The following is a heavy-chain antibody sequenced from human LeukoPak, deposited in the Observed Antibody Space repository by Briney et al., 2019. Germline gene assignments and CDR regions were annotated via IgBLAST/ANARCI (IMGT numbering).Heavy chain of an antibody. V-gene: IGHV4-34*01. CDR1: GGSFSGYY. CDR2: INHSGST. Sequence: SSETLSLTCAVYGGSFSGYYWSWIRQPPGKGLEWIGEINHSGSTNYNPSLKSRVTISVDTSKNQFSLKLSSVTAADTAVYYCARGYYDSSGYYVGLNNWFDPWGQGTLVTVSS. J-gene: IGHJ5*02. CDR3: ARGYYDSSGYYVGLNNWFDP. D-gene: IGHD3-22*01.